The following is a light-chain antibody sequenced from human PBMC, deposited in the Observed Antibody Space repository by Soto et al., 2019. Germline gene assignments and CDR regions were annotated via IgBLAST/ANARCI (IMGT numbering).Light chain of an antibody. Sequence: LTQPASVSGSPGQSITISCTGTNSDIGGYDFVSWYQQLPGKAPKLMIFEVSNRPSGVSDRFSGSKSDNTASLTITGLQPADEADYYCISYTSTSTYVFGTGTKVTVL. J-gene: IGLJ1*01. V-gene: IGLV2-14*01. CDR2: EVS. CDR1: NSDIGGYDF. CDR3: ISYTSTSTYV.